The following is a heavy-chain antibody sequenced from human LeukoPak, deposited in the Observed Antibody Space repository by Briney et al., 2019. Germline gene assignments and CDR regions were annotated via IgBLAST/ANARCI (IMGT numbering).Heavy chain of an antibody. CDR3: AKGWYSYGYYFDY. CDR2: IYSVGTT. Sequence: GGSLRLSCAASDFSVGSNYMTWVRQAPGKGLEWVSLIYSVGTTFYADSVKGRFTIPRDTSKNTLYLQMNSLRAEDTAVYYCAKGWYSYGYYFDYWGQGTLVTVSS. J-gene: IGHJ4*02. D-gene: IGHD5-18*01. CDR1: DFSVGSNY. V-gene: IGHV3-53*01.